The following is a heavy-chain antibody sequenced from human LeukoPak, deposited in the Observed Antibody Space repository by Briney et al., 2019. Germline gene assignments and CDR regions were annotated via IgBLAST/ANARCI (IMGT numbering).Heavy chain of an antibody. J-gene: IGHJ4*02. Sequence: PRASVKVSCKASGGTFSSYAISWVRRAPGQGIEWMGGIIPIFGTANYAQKFQGRVTMTRDMSTSTVYMELSNLRSEDTAVYYCARALLYYGDYDYWGQGTLVTVSS. V-gene: IGHV1-69*05. CDR2: IIPIFGTA. CDR1: GGTFSSYA. D-gene: IGHD4-17*01. CDR3: ARALLYYGDYDY.